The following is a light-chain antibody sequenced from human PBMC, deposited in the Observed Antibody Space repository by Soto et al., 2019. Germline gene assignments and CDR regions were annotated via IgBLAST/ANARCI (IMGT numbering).Light chain of an antibody. CDR1: TSDIGGYNY. V-gene: IGLV2-14*01. CDR2: EVT. CDR3: SSYTSISTLV. J-gene: IGLJ3*02. Sequence: QSALTQPASVSGSPGQSITISCTGTTSDIGGYNYVSWYQQHPGKAPKLMIYEVTNRPSGVSNRFSGSKSGNTASLTISGLQAEDEADYCCSSYTSISTLVFGGGTKLTVL.